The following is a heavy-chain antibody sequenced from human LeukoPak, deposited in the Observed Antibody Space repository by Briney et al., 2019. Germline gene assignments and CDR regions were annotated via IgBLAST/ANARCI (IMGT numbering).Heavy chain of an antibody. Sequence: SETLSLTCTVSGGSIGNGGYFWTWLRQYPGKGLEWIGYIYDSVTTYYNPSLKSRVAISLDRSKNQFSLNLTSVTAARRAVYYCARERSSGWYRFWGQGILVAVSS. CDR1: GGSIGNGGYF. J-gene: IGHJ4*02. V-gene: IGHV4-31*03. CDR3: ARERSSGWYRF. CDR2: IYDSVTT. D-gene: IGHD6-19*01.